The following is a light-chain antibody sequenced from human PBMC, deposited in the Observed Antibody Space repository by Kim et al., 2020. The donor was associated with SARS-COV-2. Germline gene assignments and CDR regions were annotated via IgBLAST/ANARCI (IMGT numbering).Light chain of an antibody. J-gene: IGKJ4*01. CDR3: HHRSNWPLT. Sequence: SSAQGERPTSSCRASQSVSIYVAWYQQKPGQAPRLLIYDATNRATGIPPRFSGSGAGTDFPLTISRLEPEDFAYYYCHHRSNWPLTFGGGTKVEI. CDR1: QSVSIY. V-gene: IGKV3-11*01. CDR2: DAT.